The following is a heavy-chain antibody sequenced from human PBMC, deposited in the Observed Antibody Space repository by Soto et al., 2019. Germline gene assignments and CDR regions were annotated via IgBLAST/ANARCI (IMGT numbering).Heavy chain of an antibody. CDR3: ARGGSYRCVC. V-gene: IGHV4-4*02. J-gene: IGHJ4*02. D-gene: IGHD3-16*02. Sequence: QVQLQASGPGLVKPSGTLSLTCAVSGGSVTTDYWWSWVRQPPGKGLEWIGEVHHSCTTNYIQTLPSGLTTSVDKPGKHVAPELTSVVAADTGGYYSARGGSYRCVCWGQGTLVTVSS. CDR1: GGSVTTDYW. CDR2: VHHSCTT.